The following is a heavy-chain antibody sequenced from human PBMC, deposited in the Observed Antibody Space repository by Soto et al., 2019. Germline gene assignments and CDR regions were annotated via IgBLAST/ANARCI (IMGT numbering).Heavy chain of an antibody. D-gene: IGHD2-2*01. CDR2: INHSGST. V-gene: IGHV4-34*01. CDR1: GGSFSGYY. Sequence: PSETLSLTCAVYGGSFSGYYWSWIRQPPGKGLEWIGEINHSGSTNYNPSLKSRVTISVDTSKNQFSLKLSSVTAADTAVYYCARGRYCSSTSCYSTEKRYYMDVWGKGTTVTVSS. J-gene: IGHJ6*03. CDR3: ARGRYCSSTSCYSTEKRYYMDV.